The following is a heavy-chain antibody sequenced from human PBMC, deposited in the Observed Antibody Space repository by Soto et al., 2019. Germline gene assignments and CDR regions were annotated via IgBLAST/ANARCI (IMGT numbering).Heavy chain of an antibody. Sequence: QVQLQESGPGLVKPSQTLSLTCTVSGGSISSGAYYWSWIRQYPGKGLEWIGYIYYSGSTYYNPSLKSRHTISLDTSKNQFSLKLSSVTAADTAVYYCARAPFSRQNWFDPWGQGTLVTVSS. CDR3: ARAPFSRQNWFDP. J-gene: IGHJ5*02. CDR2: IYYSGST. CDR1: GGSISSGAYY. D-gene: IGHD3-16*01. V-gene: IGHV4-31*03.